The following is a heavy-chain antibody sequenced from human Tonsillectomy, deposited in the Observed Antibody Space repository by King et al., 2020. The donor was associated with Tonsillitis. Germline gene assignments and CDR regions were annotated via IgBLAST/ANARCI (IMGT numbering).Heavy chain of an antibody. V-gene: IGHV1-2*02. D-gene: IGHD3-10*02. J-gene: IGHJ4*02. CDR3: ACRNYVGSHPYFDH. CDR1: GYTFIAYY. CDR2: INPNSGDT. Sequence: VQLVQSGAEVKEPGASVKVSCKASGYTFIAYYMHWVRQAPGQGLEWMGWINPNSGDTDYAQKFQGRVTMTRDTSISTAYMELNSLRSDDTAVYYCACRNYVGSHPYFDHWGQGTLVTVSS.